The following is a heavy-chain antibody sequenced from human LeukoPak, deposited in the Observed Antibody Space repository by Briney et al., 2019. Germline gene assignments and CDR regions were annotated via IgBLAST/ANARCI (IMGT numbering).Heavy chain of an antibody. D-gene: IGHD1-14*01. V-gene: IGHV3-66*01. Sequence: GGSLRLSCAASGFTVSTNYMTWVRQAPAKGLEWVSVIYSGGATYYADSVKGRFTISRDNSKNTLYLQMNSLGVEDTAVYYCAREDVTAGYDYWGQEPWSPSPQ. CDR3: AREDVTAGYDY. CDR1: GFTVSTNY. J-gene: IGHJ4*01. CDR2: IYSGGAT.